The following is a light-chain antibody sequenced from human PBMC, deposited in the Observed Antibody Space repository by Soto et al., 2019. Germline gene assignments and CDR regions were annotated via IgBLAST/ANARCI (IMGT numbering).Light chain of an antibody. CDR1: QSVSSSY. V-gene: IGKV3-20*01. Sequence: EIVLTQSPGTLSLSPGERATLSCRASQSVSSSYLAWYQQKPGQATRLLIYGASSRATGIPDRFSGSGSGNDFTLTISRMEPEDFAVYYCRQYGSSPPITFGQGTRLEI. J-gene: IGKJ5*01. CDR3: RQYGSSPPIT. CDR2: GAS.